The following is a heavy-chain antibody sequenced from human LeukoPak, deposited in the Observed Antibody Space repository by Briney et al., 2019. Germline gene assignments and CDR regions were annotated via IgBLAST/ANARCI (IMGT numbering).Heavy chain of an antibody. CDR1: GGSISSGGYY. CDR2: IYYSGST. V-gene: IGHV4-31*03. Sequence: PSETLSLTCTVSGGSISSGGYYWRWIRQHPGKGLEWIGYIYYSGSTYYNPSLKSRVTISVDTSKNQFSLKLSSVTAADTAVYYCARGGGYYYYGMDVWGKGTTVTVSS. J-gene: IGHJ6*04. D-gene: IGHD5-12*01. CDR3: ARGGGYYYYGMDV.